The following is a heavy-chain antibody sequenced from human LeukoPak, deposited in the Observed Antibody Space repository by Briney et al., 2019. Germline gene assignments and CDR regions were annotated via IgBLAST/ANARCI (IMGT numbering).Heavy chain of an antibody. V-gene: IGHV4-39*01. CDR3: ASHGGKSGYYFGFDP. J-gene: IGHJ5*02. D-gene: IGHD3-3*01. CDR2: IYYSGST. Sequence: SIYYSGSTYYNPSLKSRVTISVDTSKNQFSLKLSSVTAADTAVYYCASHGGKSGYYFGFDPWGQGTLVTVSS.